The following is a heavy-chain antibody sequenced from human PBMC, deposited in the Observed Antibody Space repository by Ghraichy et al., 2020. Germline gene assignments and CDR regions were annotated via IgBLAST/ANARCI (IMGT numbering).Heavy chain of an antibody. CDR1: RFTFSGYS. CDR2: ISYDGSNK. V-gene: IGHV3-30-3*01. Sequence: LSLTCAASRFTFSGYSMHWVRQAPGKGLEWVGVISYDGSNKYYADSVKGRFTISRDNSKNTLYLQMNSLRAEDTAVYYCARDIKSSSWSYYYYAMDVWGQGTTVTVSS. J-gene: IGHJ6*02. D-gene: IGHD6-13*01. CDR3: ARDIKSSSWSYYYYAMDV.